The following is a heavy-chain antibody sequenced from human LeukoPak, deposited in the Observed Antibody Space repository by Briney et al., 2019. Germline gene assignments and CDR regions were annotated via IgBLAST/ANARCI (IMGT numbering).Heavy chain of an antibody. Sequence: SETLSLTCAVYGGSFSSYYWSWIRQPPGKGLEWIGEINHSGSTNYNPSLKSRVTISVDTSKNQFSLKLSSVTAADTAVYYSARRKYYYDSSGYSFDYWGQGTLVTVSS. CDR3: ARRKYYYDSSGYSFDY. D-gene: IGHD3-22*01. CDR2: INHSGST. V-gene: IGHV4-34*01. CDR1: GGSFSSYY. J-gene: IGHJ4*02.